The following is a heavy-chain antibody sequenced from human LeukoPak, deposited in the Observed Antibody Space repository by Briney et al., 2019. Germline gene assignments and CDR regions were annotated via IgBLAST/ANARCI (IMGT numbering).Heavy chain of an antibody. Sequence: GGSLRLSCAASGFTFSSYSMNWVRQAPGKGLEWVSYISSSSSTIYYADSVKGRFTISRDNAKNSLYLQMNSLRDEDTAVYYCARGILSSGYDWGFDYWGQGTLVTVSS. CDR3: ARGILSSGYDWGFDY. V-gene: IGHV3-48*02. CDR2: ISSSSSTI. D-gene: IGHD5-12*01. CDR1: GFTFSSYS. J-gene: IGHJ4*02.